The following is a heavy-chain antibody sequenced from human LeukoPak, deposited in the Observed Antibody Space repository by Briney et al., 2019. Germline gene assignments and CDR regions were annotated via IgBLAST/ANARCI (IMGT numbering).Heavy chain of an antibody. J-gene: IGHJ4*02. D-gene: IGHD6-13*01. CDR3: AKAYQYSSNGIDY. Sequence: GGSLRLSCAASGFTFSSYGMSWVRQAPGKGLEWVSVISGHSGSTYYADSVEGRFTISRDNFKNTLYLQMNTLSAEDTAVYYCAKAYQYSSNGIDYWGQGALVTVSS. CDR1: GFTFSSYG. CDR2: ISGHSGST. V-gene: IGHV3-23*01.